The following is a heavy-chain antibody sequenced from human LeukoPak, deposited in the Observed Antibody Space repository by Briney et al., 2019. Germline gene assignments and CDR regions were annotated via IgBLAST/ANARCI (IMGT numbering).Heavy chain of an antibody. V-gene: IGHV4-34*01. CDR2: INHSGST. CDR3: ARHIGSYYDY. J-gene: IGHJ4*02. Sequence: PPETPSLTCAVYGGTFSGYYWSWIHQPPGNGLEWIGEINHSGSTNYNPSLKSRVTISVDTSKNQFSLKLSSVTAADTAVYYCARHIGSYYDYWGQGTLVTVSS. CDR1: GGTFSGYY. D-gene: IGHD1-26*01.